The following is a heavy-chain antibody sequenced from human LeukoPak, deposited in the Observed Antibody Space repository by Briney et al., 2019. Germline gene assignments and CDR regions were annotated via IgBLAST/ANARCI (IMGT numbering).Heavy chain of an antibody. D-gene: IGHD3-22*01. CDR3: AKDSPLGYYDSSGYLDY. Sequence: GRSLRLSCAASGFTFSSYGMHWVRQAPGKGLEWVAVISYDGSNKYYADSVKGRFTISRDNSKNTLYLQMNSLRAEDTAVYYCAKDSPLGYYDSSGYLDYWGQGTLITVSS. V-gene: IGHV3-33*06. CDR1: GFTFSSYG. CDR2: ISYDGSNK. J-gene: IGHJ4*02.